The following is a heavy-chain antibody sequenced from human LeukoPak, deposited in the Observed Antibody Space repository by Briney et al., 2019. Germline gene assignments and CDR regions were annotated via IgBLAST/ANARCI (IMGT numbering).Heavy chain of an antibody. V-gene: IGHV3-33*01. CDR1: GFTFSNYG. CDR2: IWYDGSKK. D-gene: IGHD1-26*01. J-gene: IGHJ5*02. Sequence: GGSLRLSCEASGFTFSNYGMHWVRQAPGKGLEWVAVIWYDGSKKYYADSVKGRFTISRDNSKNTLNLQMNSLRAEDTAVYYCARGAGKWLLLNCFDPWGQGTLVSVSS. CDR3: ARGAGKWLLLNCFDP.